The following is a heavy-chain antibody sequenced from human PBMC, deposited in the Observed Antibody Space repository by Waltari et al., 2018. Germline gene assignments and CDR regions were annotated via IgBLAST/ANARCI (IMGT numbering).Heavy chain of an antibody. CDR3: AGGDYSGIYYSYYYYMDV. CDR2: IIPIFGPA. CDR1: GGTFSSYA. V-gene: IGHV1-69*12. D-gene: IGHD1-26*01. J-gene: IGHJ6*03. Sequence: QVQLVQSGAEVKKPGSSVKVSCKASGGTFSSYAISWVRQAPGQGLEWMGGIIPIFGPANYAQKFQGRVTITADESTSTAYMELSSLRSEDTAVYYCAGGDYSGIYYSYYYYMDVWGKGTTVTISS.